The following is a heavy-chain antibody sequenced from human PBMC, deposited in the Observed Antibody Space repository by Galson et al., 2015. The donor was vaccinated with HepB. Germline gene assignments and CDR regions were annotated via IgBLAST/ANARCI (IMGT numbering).Heavy chain of an antibody. D-gene: IGHD3-10*01. CDR1: GYTFTGYY. CDR2: INPNSGGT. V-gene: IGHV1-2*02. Sequence: SVKVSCKASGYTFTGYYVDWVRQAPGQGLEWMGWINPNSGGTKYAQKFQGRVTMTRDTSISTAYMELSRLRSDDTAVYYCARGRLLRGVIIKGTNWFDPWGQGTLVTVS. J-gene: IGHJ5*01. CDR3: ARGRLLRGVIIKGTNWFDP.